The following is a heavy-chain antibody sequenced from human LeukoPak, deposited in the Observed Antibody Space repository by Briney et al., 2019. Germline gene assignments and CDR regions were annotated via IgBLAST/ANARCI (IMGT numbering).Heavy chain of an antibody. V-gene: IGHV3-30*18. J-gene: IGHJ4*02. D-gene: IGHD6-6*01. Sequence: PGGSLRLSCAASGFTFSSYGMHWVRQAPGKGLEWVAVISYDGSNKYYADSVKGRFTVSRDNSKNMLYLQMNSLRAEDTAVYYCAKVYSSSSVGDFDYWGQGTLVTVSS. CDR1: GFTFSSYG. CDR2: ISYDGSNK. CDR3: AKVYSSSSVGDFDY.